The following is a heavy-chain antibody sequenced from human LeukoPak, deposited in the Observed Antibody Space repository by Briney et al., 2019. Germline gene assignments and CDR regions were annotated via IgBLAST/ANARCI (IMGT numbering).Heavy chain of an antibody. CDR3: VREARGDHYTYFDY. Sequence: GGSLRLSCTASGFTLGSHDMHWVRHTTGEGLEWVAAIASGFQTFYAGSVKGRFTVSREDAKNSLYLQMNSLRAGDTAVYYCVREARGDHYTYFDYWGQGTLVTVSS. V-gene: IGHV3-13*01. CDR2: IASGFQT. CDR1: GFTLGSHD. J-gene: IGHJ4*02. D-gene: IGHD4-11*01.